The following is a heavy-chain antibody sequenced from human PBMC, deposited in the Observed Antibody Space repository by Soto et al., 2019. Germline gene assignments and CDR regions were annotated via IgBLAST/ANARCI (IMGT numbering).Heavy chain of an antibody. CDR2: INLRGGTT. CDR3: ARGPDDSDVPRWDY. CDR1: GYNFNQYY. Sequence: QVQLVQSGAEVRKPGASVRLSCATSGYNFNQYYIHWVRQAPGQGLEWMGIINLRGGTTEYAHKFRGRVTATGDTSTRTAYMELSSLRSEDTAVYFCARGPDDSDVPRWDYWGQGTLITVSS. V-gene: IGHV1-46*02. J-gene: IGHJ4*02. D-gene: IGHD4-17*01.